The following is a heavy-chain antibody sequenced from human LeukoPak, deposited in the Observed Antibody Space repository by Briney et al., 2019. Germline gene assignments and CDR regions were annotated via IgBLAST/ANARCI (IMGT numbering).Heavy chain of an antibody. CDR3: ASRTYYHDSSGYYYAPFDY. V-gene: IGHV1-69*01. CDR2: IIAIFGPA. CDR1: GGTFSSYA. D-gene: IGHD3-22*01. Sequence: ASVKVTCKASGGTFSSYAISWVRQAPGQGFEWMGGIIAIFGPANYAQKFQGRVTITADESTSTALMELSSLTSEDTAVYYCASRTYYHDSSGYYYAPFDYWGQGTLVTVSS. J-gene: IGHJ4*02.